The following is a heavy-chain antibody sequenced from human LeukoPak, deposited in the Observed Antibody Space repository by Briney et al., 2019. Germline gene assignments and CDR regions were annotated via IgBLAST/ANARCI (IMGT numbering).Heavy chain of an antibody. D-gene: IGHD3-22*01. CDR2: ISHSGTT. J-gene: IGHJ6*02. Sequence: SETLSLTCIVSGGSISSYSWNWIRQSPGKGLEWVGYISHSGTTNYKPSLKSRVTISVDTSKNQFSLKLSSVTAADTAVYYCARDRLLRGKEDYYYGMDVWGQGTTVTVSS. CDR1: GGSISSYS. CDR3: ARDRLLRGKEDYYYGMDV. V-gene: IGHV4-59*01.